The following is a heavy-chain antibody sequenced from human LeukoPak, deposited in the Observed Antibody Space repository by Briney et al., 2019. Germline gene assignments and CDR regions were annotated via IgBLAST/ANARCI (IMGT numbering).Heavy chain of an antibody. V-gene: IGHV1-69*04. CDR3: ATRNWNDDGFDY. Sequence: ASVKVSCKGSGGTFSSYAISWVRQAPGQGLEWMGRIIPILGIANYAQKFQGRVTITADKSTSTAYMELSSLRSEDTAVYYCATRNWNDDGFDYWGQGTLVTVSS. J-gene: IGHJ4*02. D-gene: IGHD1-1*01. CDR1: GGTFSSYA. CDR2: IIPILGIA.